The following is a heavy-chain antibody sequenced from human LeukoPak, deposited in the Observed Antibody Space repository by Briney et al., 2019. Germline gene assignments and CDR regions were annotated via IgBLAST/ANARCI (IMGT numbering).Heavy chain of an antibody. J-gene: IGHJ4*02. CDR3: AREEVGARYGY. Sequence: SETLSLTCTVSGGSISSYYWSWIRQPPGKGLEWIGYIYYSGSTNYNPSLKSRVTISVDTSKNQFSLKLSSVTAADTAVYYCAREEVGARYGYWGQGTLVTVSS. CDR2: IYYSGST. V-gene: IGHV4-59*12. D-gene: IGHD1-26*01. CDR1: GGSISSYY.